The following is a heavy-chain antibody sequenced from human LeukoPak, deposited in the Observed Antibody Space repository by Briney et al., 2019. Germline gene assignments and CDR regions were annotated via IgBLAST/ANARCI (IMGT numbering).Heavy chain of an antibody. CDR1: GFTFSDYY. CDR2: ITSSSSTI. Sequence: GGSLRLSCAASGFTFSDYYMAWIRQAPGKGLEWVSYITSSSSTIYYADSVKGRFTISRDNAKNSLYLQMNSLIAEDTAVYYCAKDLFVVVPAAIMRSAPLGGFDYWGQGTLVTVSS. D-gene: IGHD2-2*02. J-gene: IGHJ4*02. CDR3: AKDLFVVVPAAIMRSAPLGGFDY. V-gene: IGHV3-11*01.